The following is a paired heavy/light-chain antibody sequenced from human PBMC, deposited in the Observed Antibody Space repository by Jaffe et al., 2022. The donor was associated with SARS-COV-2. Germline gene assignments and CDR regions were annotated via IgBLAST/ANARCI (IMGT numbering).Heavy chain of an antibody. CDR3: ATEAYWRHDF. J-gene: IGHJ4*02. D-gene: IGHD1-1*01. Sequence: EVQLVESGGGLVQPGGSLRLSCAASGFTFSNSWMTWVRQPPGKGLEWVTKINQEGNEKFYVDSVKGRFTISRDNAKNSLYLQMNSLRAEDTAVYYCATEAYWRHDFWGQGTLVTVSS. CDR1: GFTFSNSW. V-gene: IGHV3-7*01. CDR2: INQEGNEK.
Light chain of an antibody. CDR1: SSDVGAYTY. J-gene: IGLJ3*02. CDR2: EVS. CDR3: LSYAGSNNFVL. V-gene: IGLV2-8*01. Sequence: QSALTQPPSASGSPGQSVTISCTGTSSDVGAYTYVSWYQQHPGKAPKLMIYEVSKRPSGVPDRFSGSKSGNTASLTVSGLQAEDEADYYCLSYAGSNNFVLFGGGTKLTVL.